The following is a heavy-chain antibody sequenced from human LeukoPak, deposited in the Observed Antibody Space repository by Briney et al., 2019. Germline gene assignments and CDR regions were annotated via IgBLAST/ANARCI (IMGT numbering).Heavy chain of an antibody. CDR3: ATPYPREYCSSTTCYFNY. CDR2: IYPGDSDT. J-gene: IGHJ4*02. D-gene: IGHD2-2*01. Sequence: GESRKISCKGSGYSFTSYWIGWVRQMPGKGLEWMGIIYPGDSDTRYSPSFQGQVTISADKSISTTYLQWSSLKASDTAMYYCATPYPREYCSSTTCYFNYWGQGTLVTVSS. CDR1: GYSFTSYW. V-gene: IGHV5-51*01.